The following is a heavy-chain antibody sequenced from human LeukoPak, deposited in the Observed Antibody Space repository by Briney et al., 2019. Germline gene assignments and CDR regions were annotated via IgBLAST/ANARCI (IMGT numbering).Heavy chain of an antibody. Sequence: GASVKVSCKASGGTFSSYAISWVRQAPGQGLEWMGWISAYNGNTNYAQKLQGRVTMTTDTSTSTAYMELSRLRSDDTAVYYCARTATPYYYGSGIPNWFDPWGQGTLVTVSS. V-gene: IGHV1-18*01. CDR2: ISAYNGNT. CDR1: GGTFSSYA. D-gene: IGHD3-10*01. J-gene: IGHJ5*02. CDR3: ARTATPYYYGSGIPNWFDP.